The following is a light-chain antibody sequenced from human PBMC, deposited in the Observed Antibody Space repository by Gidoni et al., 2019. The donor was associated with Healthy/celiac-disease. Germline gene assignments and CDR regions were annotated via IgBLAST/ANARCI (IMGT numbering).Light chain of an antibody. CDR2: KAS. CDR3: QQYIVIRGT. Sequence: DIQMTQSPSTLSASVGDRVTITCRASQSISSWLAWYQQKPGKAPKLLIYKASSLESGVPSRFSGSGSGTEFTLTISSLQPDDFATYYCQQYIVIRGTFXGXTKVEIK. CDR1: QSISSW. J-gene: IGKJ4*01. V-gene: IGKV1-5*03.